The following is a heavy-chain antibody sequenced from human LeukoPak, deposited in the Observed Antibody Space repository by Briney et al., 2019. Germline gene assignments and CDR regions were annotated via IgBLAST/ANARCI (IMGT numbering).Heavy chain of an antibody. J-gene: IGHJ4*02. CDR2: INPNSGGT. CDR1: GYTFTGYY. CDR3: ARDESGGYSGYDLDY. D-gene: IGHD5-12*01. V-gene: IGHV1-2*02. Sequence: ASVKVSCKASGYTFTGYYMHWGRQAPGQGLEWMGWINPNSGGTNYAQKFQGRVTMTRDTSISTAYMELSRLRSDDTAVYYCARDESGGYSGYDLDYWGQGTLVTVSS.